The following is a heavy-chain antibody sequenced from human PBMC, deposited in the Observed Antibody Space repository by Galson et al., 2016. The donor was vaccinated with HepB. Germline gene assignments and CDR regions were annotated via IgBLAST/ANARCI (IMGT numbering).Heavy chain of an antibody. D-gene: IGHD3/OR15-3a*01. CDR1: GFIFNNYA. V-gene: IGHV3-23*01. CDR2: ISRSSTTK. J-gene: IGHJ4*02. Sequence: SLRLSCAASGFIFNNYAMAWVRQPPGKGLQYVAGISRSSTTKDYADSVKGRFIVSRDSSTNTVYLQMRSLRADDSAVYYCARSHGDGGMDWVFGFDDWGQGTLVTVSS. CDR3: ARSHGDGGMDWVFGFDD.